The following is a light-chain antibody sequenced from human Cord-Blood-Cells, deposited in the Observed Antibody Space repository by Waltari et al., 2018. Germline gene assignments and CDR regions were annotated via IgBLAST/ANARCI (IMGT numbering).Light chain of an antibody. Sequence: DIVMTQSPDSLAVSLGERATINCKSSQSVLYSSNNKNYLAWYQQKPGQPPKLLIYGASTRESGVPDRFSGSGSGTDFTLTISILQAEDVAVYYCQQYYSTPPVTFGGGTKVEIK. J-gene: IGKJ4*01. CDR1: QSVLYSSNNKNY. CDR3: QQYYSTPPVT. V-gene: IGKV4-1*01. CDR2: GAS.